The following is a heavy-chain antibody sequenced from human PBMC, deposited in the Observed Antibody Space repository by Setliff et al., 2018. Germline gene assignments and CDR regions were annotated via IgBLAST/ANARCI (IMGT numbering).Heavy chain of an antibody. J-gene: IGHJ4*02. CDR3: ARGRSNFWGYYFDY. CDR1: GGSFSGYH. CDR2: INHSGST. Sequence: SETLSLTCAVYGGSFSGYHWSWIRQPPGKGLEWIGEINHSGSTNYSPSLKSRVTISVDTSKNQFSLKLSSVTAADTAVYYCARGRSNFWGYYFDYWGQGTLVTVSS. V-gene: IGHV4-34*01. D-gene: IGHD3-3*01.